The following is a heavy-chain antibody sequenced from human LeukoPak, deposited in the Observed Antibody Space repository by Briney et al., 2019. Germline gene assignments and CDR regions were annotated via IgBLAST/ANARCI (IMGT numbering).Heavy chain of an antibody. CDR3: ARDVGAKYYFDY. V-gene: IGHV4-31*03. Sequence: PSETLSLTCTVSGGSIASGGYVWGWIRQQRGKALEWVVYIYNSGNMYYYNRSVKSRVRISVVTSKNHFSLSLSSLTAADTAVYYCARDVGAKYYFDYWGHGTLVTASS. J-gene: IGHJ4*01. CDR2: IYNSGNMY. CDR1: GGSIASGGYV. D-gene: IGHD4/OR15-4a*01.